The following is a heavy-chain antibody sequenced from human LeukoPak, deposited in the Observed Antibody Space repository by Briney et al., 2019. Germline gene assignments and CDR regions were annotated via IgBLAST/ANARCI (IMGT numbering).Heavy chain of an antibody. CDR2: IDTSGSSI. V-gene: IGHV3-48*03. D-gene: IGHD2-15*01. CDR1: GFNFKNYE. Sequence: GGSLRLSCEASGFNFKNYEMNWVRQAPGKGLEWVSYIDTSGSSIYYADSVKGRFTISRDNAKNTLYLQMNSLRAEDTAVYYCARESYCSGGSCYSGRAFDIWGQGTMVTVSS. CDR3: ARESYCSGGSCYSGRAFDI. J-gene: IGHJ3*02.